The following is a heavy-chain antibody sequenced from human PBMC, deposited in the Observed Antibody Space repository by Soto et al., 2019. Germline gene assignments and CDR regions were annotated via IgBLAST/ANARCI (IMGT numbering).Heavy chain of an antibody. Sequence: GGSLRLSCAASGFTFSSYGMHWVRQAPGKGLEWVAVIWYDGSNKYYADSVKGRFTISRDNSKNTLYLQMNSLRAEDTAVYYCATDGRRINGTHGGYWGQGTLVPVSS. D-gene: IGHD1-20*01. V-gene: IGHV3-33*01. CDR3: ATDGRRINGTHGGY. J-gene: IGHJ4*02. CDR1: GFTFSSYG. CDR2: IWYDGSNK.